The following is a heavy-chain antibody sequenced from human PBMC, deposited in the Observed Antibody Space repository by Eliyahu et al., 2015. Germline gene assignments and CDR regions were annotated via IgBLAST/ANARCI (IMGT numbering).Heavy chain of an antibody. V-gene: IGHV3-30*14. J-gene: IGHJ4*02. CDR3: ARDGNSNFNWGSYHPNNYFDH. D-gene: IGHD3-16*02. Sequence: QVQLVESGGGVVQPGXSLXXSCAAXGFTFRSFPMHWVRQAPGKGLEWVATISYDRQIIYYADSVKGRFTISRDSSKNTLSLQMDSLRAEDTAVYYCARDGNSNFNWGSYHPNNYFDHWGQGALVTVSS. CDR1: GFTFRSFP. CDR2: ISYDRQII.